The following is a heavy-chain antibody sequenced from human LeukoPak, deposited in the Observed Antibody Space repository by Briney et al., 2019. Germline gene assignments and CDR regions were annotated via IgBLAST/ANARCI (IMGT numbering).Heavy chain of an antibody. CDR1: GGSIISSSYY. CDR3: ARVLYSGYEGGGFDY. CDR2: IYYSGST. J-gene: IGHJ4*02. V-gene: IGHV4-39*07. Sequence: PSETLSLTCTVSGGSIISSSYYWGWIRQPPGKGLEWIASIYYSGSTYYNPSLKSRVTISVDTSKNQFSLKLSSVTAADTAVYYCARVLYSGYEGGGFDYWGQGTLVTVSS. D-gene: IGHD5-12*01.